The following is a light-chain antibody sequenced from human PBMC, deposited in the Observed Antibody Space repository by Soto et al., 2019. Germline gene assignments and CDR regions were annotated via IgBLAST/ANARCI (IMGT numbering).Light chain of an antibody. J-gene: IGKJ5*01. CDR3: QQRSNWPIT. CDR1: QTVSNNF. V-gene: IGKV3D-20*02. Sequence: IVLPQSPGTLSLSPGERATLSCRASQTVSNNFLAWYQEKPGRGPRLLIYGASTRATGIPDRFSGSGSGTDFTLTIGSLEPADSAVYYCQQRSNWPITSGQGTRLEI. CDR2: GAS.